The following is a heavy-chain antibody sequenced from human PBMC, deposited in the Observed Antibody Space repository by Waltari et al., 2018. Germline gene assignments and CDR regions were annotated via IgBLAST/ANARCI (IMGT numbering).Heavy chain of an antibody. V-gene: IGHV3-53*02. CDR1: GFTISHNY. J-gene: IGHJ4*02. D-gene: IGHD3-3*01. Sequence: EVQLVESGGGLIQHGMSLRLPCAGSGFTISHNYIRWVRQAPGKGLEWVSVFYGGGSSYHADSVKGRFTVSRDASKNTVYLQMNSLTAEDTAVYYCALSSGVVKGYLDYWGQGTLVTVSS. CDR2: FYGGGSS. CDR3: ALSSGVVKGYLDY.